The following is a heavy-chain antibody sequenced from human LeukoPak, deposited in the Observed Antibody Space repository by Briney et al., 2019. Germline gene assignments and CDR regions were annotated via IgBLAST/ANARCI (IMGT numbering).Heavy chain of an antibody. V-gene: IGHV3-23*01. CDR3: APLHSGYDDAGY. Sequence: PGGSLRLSCAASGFTFNNYAMSWVRQAPGKGLEWVSSISSSGETTYYADSVKGRFTISRDNSKTTLYLQMNSLRAEDTAIYYCAPLHSGYDDAGYWGQGTLVTVSS. CDR1: GFTFNNYA. J-gene: IGHJ4*02. D-gene: IGHD5-12*01. CDR2: ISSSGETT.